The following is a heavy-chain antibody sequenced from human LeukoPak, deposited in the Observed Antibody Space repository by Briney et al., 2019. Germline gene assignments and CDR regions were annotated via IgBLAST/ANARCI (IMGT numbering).Heavy chain of an antibody. D-gene: IGHD5-24*01. CDR2: ISSSSSTI. Sequence: PGGSLRLSCAASGFTFSSYSMNWVRQAPGKGLEWVSYISSSSSTIYYADSVKGRFTISRDNAKNTLYLQMNSLRVEDTAVYYCARDNGYKFDYWGQGTLVTVSS. CDR1: GFTFSSYS. V-gene: IGHV3-48*04. J-gene: IGHJ4*02. CDR3: ARDNGYKFDY.